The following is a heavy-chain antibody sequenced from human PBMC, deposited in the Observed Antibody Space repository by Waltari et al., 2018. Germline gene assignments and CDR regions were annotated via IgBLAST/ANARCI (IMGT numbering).Heavy chain of an antibody. V-gene: IGHV4-38-2*01. Sequence: QVQLQESGPGLVKPSETLSLSCAVFGYSISSGYYWGWIRQPPGKRLEWIGNIYHNGRTNYNPSLKSRVTISVDTSKNQFSLRLSSVTAADTAVYYCERQGYCGVDCYRGAFDIWGQGTMVTVSS. J-gene: IGHJ3*02. CDR2: IYHNGRT. CDR1: GYSISSGYY. D-gene: IGHD2-21*01. CDR3: ERQGYCGVDCYRGAFDI.